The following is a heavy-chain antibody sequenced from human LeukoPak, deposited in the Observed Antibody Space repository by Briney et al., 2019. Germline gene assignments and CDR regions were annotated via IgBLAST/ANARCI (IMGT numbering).Heavy chain of an antibody. Sequence: GASVKVSCKASGYAFDFYGLSWVRQAPGQGLEWMGWISVNNGNTHYAQKFQGRVTMTKDTSTSTAYMEVRSLRSDDTAIYYCQRITIFGVVIDFDYWGQGTLVTVSS. J-gene: IGHJ4*02. CDR2: ISVNNGNT. CDR3: QRITIFGVVIDFDY. D-gene: IGHD3-3*01. CDR1: GYAFDFYG. V-gene: IGHV1-18*01.